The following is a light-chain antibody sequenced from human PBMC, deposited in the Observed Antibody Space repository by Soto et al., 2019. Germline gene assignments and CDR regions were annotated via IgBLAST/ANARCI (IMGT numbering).Light chain of an antibody. V-gene: IGKV1-5*03. Sequence: DIQMTQSPSTLSASVGDRVTITCRASQSISSWLAWYQQKPGKAPKLLIYKASSLESGVPSRFSGSGSGTEFTLTSSSLQPDDFATYYCQQYNSFPTFGQGTKVESK. CDR1: QSISSW. CDR3: QQYNSFPT. CDR2: KAS. J-gene: IGKJ1*01.